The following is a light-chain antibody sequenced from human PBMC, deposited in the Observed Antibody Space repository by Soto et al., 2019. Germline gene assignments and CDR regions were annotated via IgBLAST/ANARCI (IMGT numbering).Light chain of an antibody. CDR3: QQYDSLPYT. CDR1: QDISDY. J-gene: IGKJ5*01. CDR2: GAS. Sequence: EIQMTQSPSSLSASLGDRVTITCQASQDISDYSNWYQQKPGKAPRLLIYGASFLEVGVPSRFSGSGSGTHFTLTISSLQPEDVATYYCQQYDSLPYTFGQGTRMEIK. V-gene: IGKV1-33*01.